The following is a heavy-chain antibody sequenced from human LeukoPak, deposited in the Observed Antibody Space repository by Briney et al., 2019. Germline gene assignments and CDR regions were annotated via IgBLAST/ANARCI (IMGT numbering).Heavy chain of an antibody. D-gene: IGHD1-26*01. Sequence: ASVKVSCKASGYTFTSYDINWVRQATGQGLEWMGWMNPNSGNAGYAQKFQGRVTMTRDTSISTAYMELSRLRSDDTAVYYCARGGEPHPGIDYWGQGTLVTVSS. V-gene: IGHV1-8*01. CDR2: MNPNSGNA. J-gene: IGHJ4*02. CDR1: GYTFTSYD. CDR3: ARGGEPHPGIDY.